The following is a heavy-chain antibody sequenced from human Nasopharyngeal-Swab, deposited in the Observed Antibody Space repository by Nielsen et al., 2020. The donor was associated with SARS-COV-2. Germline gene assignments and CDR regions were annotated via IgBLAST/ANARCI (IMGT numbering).Heavy chain of an antibody. V-gene: IGHV1-18*01. CDR2: ISNYNGNT. CDR1: GYTFSNFE. D-gene: IGHD1-26*01. CDR3: ARKLGAPRAWYFDL. J-gene: IGHJ2*01. Sequence: ASVKVSCKASGYTFSNFEINWVRQATGQGLEWMGWISNYNGNTNYAQKFQGRVTVTTDTYTSTAYLHVRSLRSDDTAIYYCARKLGAPRAWYFDLWGRGTPVTVSS.